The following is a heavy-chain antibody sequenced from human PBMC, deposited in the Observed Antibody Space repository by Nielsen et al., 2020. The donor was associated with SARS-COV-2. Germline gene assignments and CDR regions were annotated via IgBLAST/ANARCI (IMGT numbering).Heavy chain of an antibody. CDR2: IYDSGNT. CDR3: ARGSDEGLAL. J-gene: IGHJ4*02. CDR1: GGAISSYY. D-gene: IGHD3-3*01. Sequence: SETLFLTCTVSGGAISSYYWTWIRQPPEKGLEWIAYIYDSGNTNYNPPLKSRVTISVDTSRNQFSLKLTSVTAADTAVYYCARGSDEGLALWGQGTLVTVSS. V-gene: IGHV4-59*13.